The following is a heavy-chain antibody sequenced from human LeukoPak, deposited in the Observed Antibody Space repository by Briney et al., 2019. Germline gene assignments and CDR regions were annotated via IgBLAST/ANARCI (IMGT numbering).Heavy chain of an antibody. J-gene: IGHJ4*02. Sequence: SETLSLTCAVSGYSISSGYYWGWIRQPPGKGLEWIGSIYHSGSTYYNPSLRSRITLSLAASKNQFSLRLTSVTAADTGIYYCARLLMTNIVLFWGRGTPVAVSS. V-gene: IGHV4-38-2*01. CDR3: ARLLMTNIVLF. D-gene: IGHD2/OR15-2a*01. CDR1: GYSISSGYY. CDR2: IYHSGST.